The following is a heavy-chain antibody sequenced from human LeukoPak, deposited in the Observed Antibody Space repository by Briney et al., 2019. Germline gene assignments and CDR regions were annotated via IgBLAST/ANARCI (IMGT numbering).Heavy chain of an antibody. V-gene: IGHV4-31*03. CDR3: ARTPPPGATAYGVVDY. Sequence: PSQTLSLTCTVSGGSISSGGYYWSWIRQHPGKGLEWIGYIYYSGSTYYNPSLKSRVTISVDTSKNQVSLKLSSVTAADTAVYYCARTPPPGATAYGVVDYWGQGTLVTVSS. CDR1: GGSISSGGYY. CDR2: IYYSGST. J-gene: IGHJ4*02. D-gene: IGHD3-16*01.